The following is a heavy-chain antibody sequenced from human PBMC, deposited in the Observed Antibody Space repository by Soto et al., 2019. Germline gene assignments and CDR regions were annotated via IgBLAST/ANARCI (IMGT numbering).Heavy chain of an antibody. CDR2: IIPIFGTA. Sequence: AASVKVSCKASGGTFSSYAISWGRQAPGQGLEWMGGIIPIFGTANYAQKFQGRVTITADESTSTAYMELSSLRYEDTAVYYCARSSQGVLLWFGELLYGVRYYYGTDVWG. CDR3: ARSSQGVLLWFGELLYGVRYYYGTDV. CDR1: GGTFSSYA. J-gene: IGHJ6*02. V-gene: IGHV1-69*13. D-gene: IGHD3-10*01.